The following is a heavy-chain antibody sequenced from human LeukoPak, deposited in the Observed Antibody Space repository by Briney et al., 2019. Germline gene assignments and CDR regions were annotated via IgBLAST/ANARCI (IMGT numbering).Heavy chain of an antibody. V-gene: IGHV4-59*01. J-gene: IGHJ6*02. CDR2: IYYSGST. D-gene: IGHD4-17*01. CDR3: ARDLAERDGEYEYYYYYYGMDV. Sequence: TSETLSLTCTVSGGSISSYYWSWIRQPPGKGLEWIGYIYYSGSTNYNPSLKSRVTISVDTSKNQFSLKLSSVTAADTAVYYCARDLAERDGEYEYYYYYYGMDVWGQGTTVTVSS. CDR1: GGSISSYY.